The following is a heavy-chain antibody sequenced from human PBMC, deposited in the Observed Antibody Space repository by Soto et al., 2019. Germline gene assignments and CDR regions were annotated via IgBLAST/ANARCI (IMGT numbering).Heavy chain of an antibody. Sequence: ASVTVSCKASGYTFTGYYMHWVRQAPGQGLEWMGWINPNSGGTNYAQKFQGWVTMTRDTSISTAYMELSRLRSDDTAVYYCAREGAAAGTQPQYYFDYWGQGTLVTVSS. CDR1: GYTFTGYY. V-gene: IGHV1-2*04. CDR3: AREGAAAGTQPQYYFDY. J-gene: IGHJ4*02. CDR2: INPNSGGT. D-gene: IGHD6-13*01.